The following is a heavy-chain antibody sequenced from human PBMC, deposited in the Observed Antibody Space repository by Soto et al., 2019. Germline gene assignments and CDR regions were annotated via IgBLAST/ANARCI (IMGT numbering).Heavy chain of an antibody. CDR1: GFTFVSYA. D-gene: IGHD3-22*01. Sequence: GGSLRLSCAASGFTFVSYAMSWVRLAPGKGLEWVSVAGPSGSSTFYADSVRGRFTISRDNVENTLYLQMNSLRVADTALYFCARTYCYDSTGYYRTFDYWGQGTLVTVSS. V-gene: IGHV3-23*01. CDR3: ARTYCYDSTGYYRTFDY. CDR2: AGPSGSST. J-gene: IGHJ4*02.